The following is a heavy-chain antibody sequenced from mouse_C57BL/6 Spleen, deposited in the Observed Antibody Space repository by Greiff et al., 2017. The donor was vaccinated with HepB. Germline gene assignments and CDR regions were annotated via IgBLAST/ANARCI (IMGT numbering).Heavy chain of an antibody. CDR2: INPNYGTT. D-gene: IGHD2-1*01. V-gene: IGHV1-39*01. J-gene: IGHJ4*01. Sequence: VQLKQSGPELVKPGASVKISCKASGYSFTDYNMNWVKQSNGKSLEWIGVINPNYGTTSYNQKFKGKATLTVDQSSSTAYMQLNSLTSEDSAVYYCARSGDYGNDYYAMDYWGQGTSVTVSS. CDR1: GYSFTDYN. CDR3: ARSGDYGNDYYAMDY.